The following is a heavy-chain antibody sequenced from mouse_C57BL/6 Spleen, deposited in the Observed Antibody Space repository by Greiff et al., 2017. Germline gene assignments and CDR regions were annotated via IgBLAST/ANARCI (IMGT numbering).Heavy chain of an antibody. D-gene: IGHD1-1*01. CDR3: AGGSSYFDY. J-gene: IGHJ2*01. CDR2: IDPEDGET. V-gene: IGHV14-2*01. Sequence: EVQLQQSGAELVKPGASVKLSCTASGFNFTGYYMHWVKQRPEQGLEWIGRIDPEDGETKYAPKFQGKATITADTSSNTAYLHLSSLTSEDTAVYCCAGGSSYFDYWGQGTTLTVSS. CDR1: GFNFTGYY.